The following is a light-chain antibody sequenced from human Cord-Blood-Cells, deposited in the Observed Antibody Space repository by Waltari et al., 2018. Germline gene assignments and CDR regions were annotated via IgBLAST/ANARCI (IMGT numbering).Light chain of an antibody. CDR1: QSVSSY. Sequence: EIVLTQSPATLSLSPGERATLSGRASQSVSSYLAWYQQKPGQAPRLLIYDASNRATGIPARFSGSGSGTDFTLTMSSLGPEDFAVYYCQQRSNWPPITFGQGTRLEIK. V-gene: IGKV3-11*01. CDR3: QQRSNWPPIT. CDR2: DAS. J-gene: IGKJ5*01.